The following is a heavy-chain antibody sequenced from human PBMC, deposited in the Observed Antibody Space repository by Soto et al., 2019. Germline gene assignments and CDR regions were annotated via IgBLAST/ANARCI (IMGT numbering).Heavy chain of an antibody. D-gene: IGHD2-2*01. V-gene: IGHV4-34*01. CDR3: ARVEWVVPAATGFDY. Sequence: SETLSLTCAVYGGSFSGYYWSWIRQPPGKGLEWIGEINHSGSTNYNPSLKSRVTISVDTSKNQFSLKLSSVTAADTAVYYCARVEWVVPAATGFDYWGQGTLVTVSS. J-gene: IGHJ4*02. CDR2: INHSGST. CDR1: GGSFSGYY.